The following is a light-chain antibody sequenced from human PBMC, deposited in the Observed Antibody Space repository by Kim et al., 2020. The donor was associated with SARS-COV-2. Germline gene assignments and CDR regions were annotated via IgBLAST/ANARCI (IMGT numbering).Light chain of an antibody. V-gene: IGKV3-20*01. CDR3: QQYGSSPT. J-gene: IGKJ5*01. Sequence: EIVLTQSPGTLSLSPGERATLSCRASQSVSSSTLAWYQQKRGQGTRLLIYGASTRATGIPDRFSGSGSGTDFTPTITRLEPEDFAVYYCQQYGSSPTFGQGTRLEIK. CDR1: QSVSSST. CDR2: GAS.